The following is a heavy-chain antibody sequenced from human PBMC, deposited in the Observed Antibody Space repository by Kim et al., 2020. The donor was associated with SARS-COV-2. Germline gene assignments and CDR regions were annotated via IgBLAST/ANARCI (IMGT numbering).Heavy chain of an antibody. CDR3: ARDRSGYRPYYGMDV. Sequence: DSAKGRFTISRDNDKNSLYRQMKSLRAEDTAVYYCARDRSGYRPYYGMDVWGQGTTVTVSS. V-gene: IGHV3-11*05. J-gene: IGHJ6*02. D-gene: IGHD6-25*01.